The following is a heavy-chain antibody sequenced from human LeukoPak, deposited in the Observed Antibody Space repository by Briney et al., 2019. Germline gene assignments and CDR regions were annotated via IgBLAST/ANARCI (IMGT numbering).Heavy chain of an antibody. V-gene: IGHV4-39*01. CDR2: TYFTGDT. D-gene: IGHD3-3*01. Sequence: SETLSLTCTVSGGSISSGVYYWSWIRQHPGKGLEWIGSTYFTGDTNKNPSLKSRFTISLDTPKDQFSLRLTSVTSADTAVYYCARRLAILGVVRGGYFDYWGQGILVTVSS. J-gene: IGHJ4*02. CDR3: ARRLAILGVVRGGYFDY. CDR1: GGSISSGVYY.